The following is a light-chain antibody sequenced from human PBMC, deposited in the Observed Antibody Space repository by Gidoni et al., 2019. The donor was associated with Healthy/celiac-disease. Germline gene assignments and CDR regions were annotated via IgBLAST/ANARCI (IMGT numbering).Light chain of an antibody. V-gene: IGLV3-1*01. J-gene: IGLJ2*01. CDR3: QAWDSSLVV. Sequence: SYELTQPPSVSVSPGQTASITCSGDKLGDKYACWYQQKPGQSPVLVIYQDSKRPSGIPERFSGSNSGNTATLTISGTQAMDEADYYCQAWDSSLVVCGGGTKLTVL. CDR2: QDS. CDR1: KLGDKY.